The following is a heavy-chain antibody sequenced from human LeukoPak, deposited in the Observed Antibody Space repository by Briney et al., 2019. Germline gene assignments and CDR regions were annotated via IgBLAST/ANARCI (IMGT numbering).Heavy chain of an antibody. CDR2: IKYDGSEK. J-gene: IGHJ4*02. CDR3: ARDHGGETNWGIIDY. Sequence: GGSLRLSCAAPTFTFSNYRMTWVRQAPGKGLEWVATIKYDGSEKYYADSVKGRFTVSRDNAKNSLFLQMSSLRVEDTAVFYCARDHGGETNWGIIDYWGQGTVVNVSS. D-gene: IGHD7-27*01. V-gene: IGHV3-7*05. CDR1: TFTFSNYR.